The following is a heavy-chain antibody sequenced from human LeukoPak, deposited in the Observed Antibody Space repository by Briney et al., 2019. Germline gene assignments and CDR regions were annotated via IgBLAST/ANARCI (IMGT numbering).Heavy chain of an antibody. Sequence: GGSLRLSCAASRFTFSSYAMNWVRQAPGKGLEWVSAISGSGGSTYYADSVKGRFTISRDNSKNTLYLQMNSLRAEDTAVYYCARDETHFYGSGSSNWFDPWGQGILVTVSS. D-gene: IGHD3-10*01. CDR2: ISGSGGST. V-gene: IGHV3-23*01. CDR1: RFTFSSYA. CDR3: ARDETHFYGSGSSNWFDP. J-gene: IGHJ5*02.